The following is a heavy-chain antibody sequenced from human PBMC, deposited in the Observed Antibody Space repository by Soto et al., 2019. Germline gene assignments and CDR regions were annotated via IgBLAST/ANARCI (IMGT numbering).Heavy chain of an antibody. V-gene: IGHV4-59*01. J-gene: IGHJ3*02. CDR2: IYYSGSV. D-gene: IGHD3-22*01. CDR1: GVSISSSY. Sequence: QVQLQESGPGLVKPSETLSLTCTVSGVSISSSYWSWIRQSPGKEMQWIGYIYYSGSVKYNPSLNRPVTISADMSRNQLSLRVTPVTAADTALYYCARGMYDSSGFSNPFDIWGQGTMVTVSS. CDR3: ARGMYDSSGFSNPFDI.